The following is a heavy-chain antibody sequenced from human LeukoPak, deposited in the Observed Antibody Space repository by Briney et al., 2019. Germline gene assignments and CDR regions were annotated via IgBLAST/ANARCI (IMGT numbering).Heavy chain of an antibody. V-gene: IGHV1-18*01. J-gene: IGHJ4*02. Sequence: ASVTVSCKASGYTFTSYGISWVRQAPGQGLEWMGWISAYNGNTNYAQKLQGRVTMTTDTSTNTAYMELRSLRSDDTAVYYCARDAGQQLVRYWDYSGQGTLVTVSS. D-gene: IGHD6-13*01. CDR2: ISAYNGNT. CDR3: ARDAGQQLVRYWDY. CDR1: GYTFTSYG.